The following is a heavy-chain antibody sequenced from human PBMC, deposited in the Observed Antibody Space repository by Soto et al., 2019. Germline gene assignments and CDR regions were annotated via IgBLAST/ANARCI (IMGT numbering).Heavy chain of an antibody. CDR3: AGRLEYCSGGSCWSFDY. CDR1: GGSISRGGYY. V-gene: IGHV4-31*03. Sequence: TLSLACTFSGGSISRGGYYWSWIRQHPGKGLEWIGYIYYSGSTYYNPSLKSRVTISVDTSKNQFSLKLSSVTAADTAVYYCAGRLEYCSGGSCWSFDYWGQGTLVTVSS. J-gene: IGHJ4*02. D-gene: IGHD2-15*01. CDR2: IYYSGST.